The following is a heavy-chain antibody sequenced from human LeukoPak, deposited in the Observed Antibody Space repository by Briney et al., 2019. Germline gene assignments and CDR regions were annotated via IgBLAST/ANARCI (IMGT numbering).Heavy chain of an antibody. CDR2: MYYSGST. V-gene: IGHV4-38-2*02. CDR3: ARDSTLNLAFDM. Sequence: PSETLSLTCSVSGYSLNSGYYWGWVRQPPGRGLEGLGSMYYSGSTLSNRSLKSRVTISVDTSKNQLTLRLTSVTAADTAVYFCARDSTLNLAFDMWGHGALVTVS. D-gene: IGHD3-3*02. CDR1: GYSLNSGYY. J-gene: IGHJ3*02.